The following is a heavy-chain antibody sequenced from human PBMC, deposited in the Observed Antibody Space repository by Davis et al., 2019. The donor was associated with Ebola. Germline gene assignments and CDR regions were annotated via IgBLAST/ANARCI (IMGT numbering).Heavy chain of an antibody. CDR3: ARSLGDIVLVPAALVPDY. J-gene: IGHJ4*02. V-gene: IGHV3-48*01. Sequence: GESLKISCVASGFTFSRYDMNWVRQAPGKGLEWVSYISSGTTTLQYGDSVKGRFTVSRDNAKNSLYLQMNSLRGEDTAVYYCARSLGDIVLVPAALVPDYWGQGTLVTVSS. CDR1: GFTFSRYD. D-gene: IGHD2-2*01. CDR2: ISSGTTTL.